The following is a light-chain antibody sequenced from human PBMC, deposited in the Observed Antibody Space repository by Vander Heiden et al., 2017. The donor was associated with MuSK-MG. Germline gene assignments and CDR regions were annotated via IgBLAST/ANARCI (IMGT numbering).Light chain of an antibody. V-gene: IGKV1-39*01. CDR1: QRIGNY. CDR2: AAS. J-gene: IGKJ4*01. CDR3: RPSDSSPLT. Sequence: IRLPQSPSSLSASVGARVTFTCLATQRIGNYLNWYQQEPGKGPNLRIQAASNLRRRGPSRVSGSGTGAEFTLTIRSLEPEEFGTYYCRPSDSSPLTFGGGTKVDIK.